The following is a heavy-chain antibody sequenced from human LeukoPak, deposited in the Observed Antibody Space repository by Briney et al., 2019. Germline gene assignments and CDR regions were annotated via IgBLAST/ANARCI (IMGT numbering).Heavy chain of an antibody. CDR3: AEDGYAFWSAYQIDL. CDR2: ISGSDGST. Sequence: GGSLRLSCAASGFTFSNYAMTWVRQAPGKGLEWVSAISGSDGSTYYSDSVTGRFTISRDNSKNTLYLQMTSLRTDDTAVYYCAEDGYAFWSAYQIDLWGQGTLVTVSS. CDR1: GFTFSNYA. D-gene: IGHD3-3*01. J-gene: IGHJ5*02. V-gene: IGHV3-23*01.